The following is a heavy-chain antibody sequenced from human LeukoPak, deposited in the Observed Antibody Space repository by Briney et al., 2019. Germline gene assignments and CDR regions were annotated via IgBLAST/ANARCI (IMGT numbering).Heavy chain of an antibody. D-gene: IGHD1-26*01. V-gene: IGHV4-59*01. CDR1: GGSISSYY. Sequence: SETLSLTCTVSGGSISSYYWSWIRQPPGKGLEWMGYIYYSGSTIYNPSLKSRATISVDTSKNQFSLKLSSVTAADTAVYYCARVSLSGTYSPFDPWGQGTLVTVSP. J-gene: IGHJ5*02. CDR2: IYYSGST. CDR3: ARVSLSGTYSPFDP.